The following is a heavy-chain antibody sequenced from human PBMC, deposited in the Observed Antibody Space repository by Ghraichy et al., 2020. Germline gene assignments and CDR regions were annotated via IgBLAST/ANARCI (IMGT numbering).Heavy chain of an antibody. V-gene: IGHV3-30*18. D-gene: IGHD3-10*01. CDR3: AKVSHGAGGSGRPDY. J-gene: IGHJ4*02. Sequence: GGSLRLSCAASGFTFSSYGMHWVRQAPGKGLEWVAVISYDGSNKYYADSVKGRFTVSRDNSKNTLYLQMNSLRAEDTAVYYCAKVSHGAGGSGRPDYWGQGTLVTVSS. CDR1: GFTFSSYG. CDR2: ISYDGSNK.